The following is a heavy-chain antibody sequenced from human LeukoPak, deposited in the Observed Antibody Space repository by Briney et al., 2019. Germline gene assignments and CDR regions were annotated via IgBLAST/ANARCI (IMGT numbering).Heavy chain of an antibody. CDR3: ARLVSRAYYYDS. Sequence: PGGSLRLSCAASGFTFSTYAMHWVRQAPGKGLEHVSAISNKGGSTNYANSVKGRFTISRDNSKNTLYLQMGSLRAEDMAVYYCARLVSRAYYYDSWGQGTLVTVSS. CDR1: GFTFSTYA. CDR2: ISNKGGST. V-gene: IGHV3-64*01. J-gene: IGHJ4*02. D-gene: IGHD3-22*01.